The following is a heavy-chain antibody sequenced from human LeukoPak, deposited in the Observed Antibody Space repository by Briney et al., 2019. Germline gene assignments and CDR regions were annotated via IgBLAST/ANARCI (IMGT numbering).Heavy chain of an antibody. J-gene: IGHJ5*02. V-gene: IGHV1-2*02. CDR1: GYTFTGYY. Sequence: GASVKVSCKASGYTFTGYYMHWVRQAPGQGLEWMGWINPNSGGTNYAQKFQGRVTMTRDTSISTAYMELSRLRSDDTAVYYCARQGLPAATWVRNNWFDPWGQGTLVTVSS. D-gene: IGHD2-2*01. CDR3: ARQGLPAATWVRNNWFDP. CDR2: INPNSGGT.